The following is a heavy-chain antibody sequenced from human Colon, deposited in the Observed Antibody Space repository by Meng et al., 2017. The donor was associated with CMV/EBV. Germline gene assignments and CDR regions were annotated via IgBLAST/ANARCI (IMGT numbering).Heavy chain of an antibody. CDR3: ARGADLDF. J-gene: IGHJ4*02. CDR1: GFTFGTYS. Sequence: GGSLRLSCAASGFTFGTYSMHWVRQAPGKGLEWVSSISYSSSFIYYVDSLKGRFTISRDNAKNSLFLQMNSLRAEDTAVYYCARGADLDFWGQGTLVTVSS. CDR2: ISYSSSFI. D-gene: IGHD4/OR15-4a*01. V-gene: IGHV3-21*01.